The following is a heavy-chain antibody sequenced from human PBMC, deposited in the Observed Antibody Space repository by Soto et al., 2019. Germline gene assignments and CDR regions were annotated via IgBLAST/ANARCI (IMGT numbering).Heavy chain of an antibody. Sequence: QPGGSLRLSCSASGFTFNTYAMSLVRQAPGRRLECVSTISASGGRTYYADSVKGRFTVSRDNSQNTLRLDMDSLRAEDTALYYCAKDHLPVGDYYYGVDVWGQGTTVTVSS. CDR1: GFTFNTYA. CDR3: AKDHLPVGDYYYGVDV. D-gene: IGHD1-26*01. V-gene: IGHV3-23*01. CDR2: ISASGGRT. J-gene: IGHJ6*02.